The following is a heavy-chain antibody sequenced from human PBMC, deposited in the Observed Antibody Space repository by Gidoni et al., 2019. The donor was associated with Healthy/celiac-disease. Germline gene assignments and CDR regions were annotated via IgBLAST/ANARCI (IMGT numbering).Heavy chain of an antibody. CDR2: VIPIFGTA. Sequence: QVQLVQSGAEVKQPGSSVKVSCKASGGTFRSYAISWVRQAPGQGLEWMGGVIPIFGTANYAQKFQGRVTITADESTSTAYMELSSLRSEDTAVYYCARVVVPAAITSGWYFDLWGRGTLVTVSS. CDR1: GGTFRSYA. J-gene: IGHJ2*01. V-gene: IGHV1-69*01. CDR3: ARVVVPAAITSGWYFDL. D-gene: IGHD2-2*02.